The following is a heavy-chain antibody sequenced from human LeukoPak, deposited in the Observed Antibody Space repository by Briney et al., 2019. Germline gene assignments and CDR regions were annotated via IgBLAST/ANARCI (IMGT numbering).Heavy chain of an antibody. CDR3: IRGPGHYFDY. Sequence: ASVKVSCKASGYKFTGYYMHWVRQAPGQGLEWMGWINPSSGATNYAQKFQGRVTMTRDTSVSTAYMELTRLRSDDSAVFYCIRGPGHYFDYWGQGTVVTVPS. V-gene: IGHV1-2*02. CDR2: INPSSGAT. J-gene: IGHJ4*01. CDR1: GYKFTGYY. D-gene: IGHD3-10*01.